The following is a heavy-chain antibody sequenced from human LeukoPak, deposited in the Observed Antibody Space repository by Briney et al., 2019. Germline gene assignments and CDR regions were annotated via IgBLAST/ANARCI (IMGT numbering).Heavy chain of an antibody. D-gene: IGHD5-24*01. CDR2: IKSKTDGGTT. V-gene: IGHV3-15*01. CDR1: GFTFSNAW. CDR3: TTRPQRWLQISGWFDP. J-gene: IGHJ5*02. Sequence: KPGGSLRLSCAASGFTFSNAWMSWVRQAPGKGLGWVGRIKSKTDGGTTDYAAPVKGRFTISRDDSKNTLYLQMNSLKTEDTAVYYCTTRPQRWLQISGWFDPWGQGTLVTVSS.